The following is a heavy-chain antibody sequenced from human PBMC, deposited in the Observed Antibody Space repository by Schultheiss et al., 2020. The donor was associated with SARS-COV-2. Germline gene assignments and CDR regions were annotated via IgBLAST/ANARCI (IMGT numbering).Heavy chain of an antibody. V-gene: IGHV3-23*01. Sequence: GESLKISCAASGFTFSSYAMSWVRQAPGKGLEWVSAISGSGGSTYYADSVKGRFTISRDNSKNTLYLQMNSLRAEDTAVYYCAKSGGQLLLHFDYWGQGTLVTVSS. CDR1: GFTFSSYA. CDR3: AKSGGQLLLHFDY. CDR2: ISGSGGST. D-gene: IGHD6-13*01. J-gene: IGHJ4*02.